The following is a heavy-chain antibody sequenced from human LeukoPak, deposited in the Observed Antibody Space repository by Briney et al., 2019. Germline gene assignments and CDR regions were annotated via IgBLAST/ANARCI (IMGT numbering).Heavy chain of an antibody. D-gene: IGHD6-19*01. J-gene: IGHJ6*03. Sequence: ASVKVSCKASGYTFTGYYIHWVRQAPGQGLEWMGWMNPNSGNTIYAQKFQGRVTITRNTSISTAYMELSSLRSEDTAVYYCARRAVAYKYSYYMDVWGKGTAVTVSS. CDR1: GYTFTGYY. V-gene: IGHV1-8*03. CDR2: MNPNSGNT. CDR3: ARRAVAYKYSYYMDV.